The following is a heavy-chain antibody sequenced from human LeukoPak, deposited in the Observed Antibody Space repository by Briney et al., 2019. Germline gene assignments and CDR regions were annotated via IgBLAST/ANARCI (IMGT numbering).Heavy chain of an antibody. CDR1: GFTLSTYG. Sequence: PGGSLRLSCAASGFTLSTYGMHWVRQAPGKGLEWVAVASYDGSNNYYSDSVKGRFTISRDNSKNTLYLEMNSLRPEDTAVYYCAREYTGSFDMTFDFWGQGTMVTVSS. CDR3: AREYTGSFDMTFDF. CDR2: ASYDGSNN. V-gene: IGHV3-30*03. J-gene: IGHJ3*01. D-gene: IGHD1-26*01.